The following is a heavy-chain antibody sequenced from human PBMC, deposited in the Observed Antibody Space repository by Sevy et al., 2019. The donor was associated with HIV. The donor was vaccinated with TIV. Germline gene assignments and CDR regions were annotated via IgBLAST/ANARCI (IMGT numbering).Heavy chain of an antibody. J-gene: IGHJ4*02. D-gene: IGHD6-13*01. CDR1: GFPFSSHW. CDR2: TKQDGSEM. CDR3: TTGHQELGM. Sequence: GGSLRLSCAASGFPFSSHWMTWVRQAPGKGLDWVASTKQDGSEMYYVDSVKGRFTISRDNAKNSVYLQMNSLRVEDTAMYYCTTGHQELGMRGQGTLVTVSS. V-gene: IGHV3-7*01.